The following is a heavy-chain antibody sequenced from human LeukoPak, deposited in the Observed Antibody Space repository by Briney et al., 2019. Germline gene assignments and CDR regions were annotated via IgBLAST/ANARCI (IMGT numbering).Heavy chain of an antibody. D-gene: IGHD3-10*01. J-gene: IGHJ4*02. V-gene: IGHV3-7*01. CDR2: IKQDGSEE. CDR3: VRDSFAGYYASGGPDY. Sequence: GGSLRLSCAASGFTFNSYWMSWVRQAPGKGLEWVANIKQDGSEEYYVDSVKGRFIISRDNARNALYLQMNSLRAEDTAVYYCVRDSFAGYYASGGPDYWGQGTLVTVSS. CDR1: GFTFNSYW.